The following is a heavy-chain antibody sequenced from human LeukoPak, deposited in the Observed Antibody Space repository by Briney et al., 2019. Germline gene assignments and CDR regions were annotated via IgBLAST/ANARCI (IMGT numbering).Heavy chain of an antibody. CDR2: INSDGSST. CDR3: VRDPSGSGFAFDS. V-gene: IGHV3-74*01. J-gene: IGHJ4*02. CDR1: GFTFSSYW. D-gene: IGHD1-1*01. Sequence: GGSLRLSCAASGFTFSSYWMHWVRQAPGKGLVWVSRINSDGSSTSYADSVKGRFTISRDNSEDTLYLQMNSLRAEDTAVYYCVRDPSGSGFAFDSWGQGALVTVSS.